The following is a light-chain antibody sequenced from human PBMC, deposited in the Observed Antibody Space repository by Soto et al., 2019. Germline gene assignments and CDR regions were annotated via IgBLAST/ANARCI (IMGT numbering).Light chain of an antibody. CDR1: QSISNY. Sequence: DIQMTQSPSSLSASVGDRVTMTYRASQSISNYLNWYQQKPGKAPKVLIYAASSLQSGVPSRFSGSGSGTDFTLTISSLQPEDFATYYCQQSHSIPRTFGQGTRVSIK. J-gene: IGKJ1*01. V-gene: IGKV1-39*01. CDR2: AAS. CDR3: QQSHSIPRT.